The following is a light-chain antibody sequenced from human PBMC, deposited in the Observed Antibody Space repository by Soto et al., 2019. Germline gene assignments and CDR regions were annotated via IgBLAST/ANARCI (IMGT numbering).Light chain of an antibody. CDR2: DAS. Sequence: DIQMTQSPSSVSANVGDRVTITCRASQGISSGLAWYQQKPGKAPKLLIYDASGLQSGVPSRFSGSGSGTDFTLTISCLQPEDFATYYCQQTKSLSLTFGGGTKVDIK. CDR1: QGISSG. J-gene: IGKJ4*01. CDR3: QQTKSLSLT. V-gene: IGKV1-12*01.